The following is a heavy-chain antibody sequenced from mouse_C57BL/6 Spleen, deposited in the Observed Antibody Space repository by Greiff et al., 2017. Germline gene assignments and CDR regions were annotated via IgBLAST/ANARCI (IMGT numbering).Heavy chain of an antibody. CDR1: GYTFTSYW. CDR3: ARGYFDY. V-gene: IGHV1-69*01. CDR2: IIPSNRYT. Sequence: QVQLQQSGAELVMPGASVKLSCKATGYTFTSYWMHWVKQRPGQGLEWIGEIIPSNRYTNYNQKFKGKSTLTADKSSSTAYLQLSRLTSEDSAVYYCARGYFDYWGQGTTLTVSS. J-gene: IGHJ2*01.